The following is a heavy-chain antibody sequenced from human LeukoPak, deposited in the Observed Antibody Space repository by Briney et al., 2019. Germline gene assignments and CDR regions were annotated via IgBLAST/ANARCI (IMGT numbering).Heavy chain of an antibody. Sequence: SETLSLTCTVSGYSISSGYYWGWIRQPPGKGLEWIGSVYHSGNTYYNPSLKSRVTISVDTSKNQFSLNLNSVTAADTAVYYCARVRVVPAAMIDYWGQGTLVTVSS. CDR1: GYSISSGYY. CDR3: ARVRVVPAAMIDY. J-gene: IGHJ4*02. V-gene: IGHV4-38-2*02. CDR2: VYHSGNT. D-gene: IGHD2-2*01.